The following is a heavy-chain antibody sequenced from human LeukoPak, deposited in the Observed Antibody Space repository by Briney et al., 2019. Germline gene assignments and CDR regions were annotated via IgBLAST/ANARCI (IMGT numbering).Heavy chain of an antibody. D-gene: IGHD3-10*01. J-gene: IGHJ6*02. CDR3: AREYYGSGRTDYYGMDV. V-gene: IGHV3-66*01. CDR1: GFTFSSYS. Sequence: GGSLRLSCAASGFTFSSYSMNWVRQAPGKGLEWVSVIYSGGSTYYADSVKGRFTISRDNSKNTLYLQMNSLRAEDTAVYYCAREYYGSGRTDYYGMDVWGQGTTVTVSS. CDR2: IYSGGST.